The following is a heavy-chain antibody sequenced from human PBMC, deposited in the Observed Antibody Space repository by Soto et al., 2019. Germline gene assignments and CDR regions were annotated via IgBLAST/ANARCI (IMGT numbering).Heavy chain of an antibody. CDR3: ARDRGYSGYAYGMDV. CDR2: ISSSSSYI. J-gene: IGHJ6*02. Sequence: EVQLVESGGGLVKPGGSLRLSCAASGFTFSSYSMNWVRQAPGKGLEWVSSISSSSSYIYYADSVKGRFTISRDNAKNSLYLQMNSLRAEDTAVYYCARDRGYSGYAYGMDVWGQGTTVTVSS. D-gene: IGHD5-12*01. CDR1: GFTFSSYS. V-gene: IGHV3-21*01.